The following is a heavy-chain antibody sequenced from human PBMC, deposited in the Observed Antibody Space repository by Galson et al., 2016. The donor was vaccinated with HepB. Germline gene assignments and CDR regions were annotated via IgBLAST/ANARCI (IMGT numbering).Heavy chain of an antibody. Sequence: SLRLSCAASGFTFSRYNMNWVRLAPGKGLEWVSSVSSGGDYIDYADSVKGRFTISRDNAKHSLYLQMKSLRVEDTAFYYCARRGYSSSEYYFDYWGQGTLVTVSS. V-gene: IGHV3-21*06. CDR2: VSSGGDYI. D-gene: IGHD6-13*01. CDR3: ARRGYSSSEYYFDY. J-gene: IGHJ4*02. CDR1: GFTFSRYN.